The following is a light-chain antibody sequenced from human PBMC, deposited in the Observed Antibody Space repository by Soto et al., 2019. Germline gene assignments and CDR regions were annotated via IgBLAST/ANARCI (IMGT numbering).Light chain of an antibody. J-gene: IGKJ4*01. Sequence: DLQMTQSPSSLSASVGDRVTISCRTSQSISTFLNWYQQKPGKAPKLLIYAASSLQTGVPSRFSGSGSGTDFTLTISSLQPEDFATYFCQQSYSTPPTFGGGATVEIK. CDR2: AAS. CDR3: QQSYSTPPT. V-gene: IGKV1-39*01. CDR1: QSISTF.